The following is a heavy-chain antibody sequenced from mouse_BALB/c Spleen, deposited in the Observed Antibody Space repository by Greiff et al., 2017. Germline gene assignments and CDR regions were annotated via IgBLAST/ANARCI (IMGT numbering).Heavy chain of an antibody. CDR3: ARGYGSSYVDY. D-gene: IGHD1-1*01. J-gene: IGHJ2*01. CDR1: GFTFSDYY. CDR2: ISDGGSYT. V-gene: IGHV5-4*02. Sequence: EVQRVESGGGLVKPGGSLKLSCAASGFTFSDYYMYWVRQTPEKRLEWVATISDGGSYTYYPDSVKGRFTISRDNAKNNLYLQMSSLKSEDTAMYYCARGYGSSYVDYWGQGTTLTVSS.